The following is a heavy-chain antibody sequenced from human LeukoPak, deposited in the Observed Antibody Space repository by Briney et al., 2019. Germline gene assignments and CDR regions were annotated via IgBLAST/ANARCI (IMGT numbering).Heavy chain of an antibody. CDR3: AAGCCSSTSCFYFDY. V-gene: IGHV1-24*01. CDR2: FDPEEGET. D-gene: IGHD2-2*01. J-gene: IGHJ4*02. CDR1: GYTLTDLS. Sequence: ASVKVSCKVSGYTLTDLSMHWVRQAPGKGLEWMGGFDPEEGETIYAQKFQGRVTMTEDTSTDTAYMELSSLRSEDTAVYYCAAGCCSSTSCFYFDYWGQGTLVTVSS.